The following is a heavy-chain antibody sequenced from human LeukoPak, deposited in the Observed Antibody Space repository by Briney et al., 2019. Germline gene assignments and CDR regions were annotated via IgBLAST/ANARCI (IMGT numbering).Heavy chain of an antibody. CDR1: GYTFTGYY. CDR3: ARDLNIVVVTAIPD. J-gene: IGHJ4*02. V-gene: IGHV1-2*02. D-gene: IGHD2-21*02. Sequence: GASVKVPCKASGYTFTGYYMHWVRQAPGQGLEWMGWINPNSGGTNYAQKFQGRVTMTRDTSISTAYMELSRLRSDDTAVYCCARDLNIVVVTAIPDWGQGTLVTVSS. CDR2: INPNSGGT.